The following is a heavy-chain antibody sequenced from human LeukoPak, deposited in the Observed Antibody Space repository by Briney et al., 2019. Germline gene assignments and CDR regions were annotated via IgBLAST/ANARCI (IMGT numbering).Heavy chain of an antibody. V-gene: IGHV4-4*02. CDR1: GGSISSSNW. CDR2: IYHSGST. J-gene: IGHJ3*02. CDR3: AKSNGYGLIDI. Sequence: SGTLSLTCAVSGGSISSSNWWTWVRQSPGKGLEWIGEIYHSGSTNYNPSLKSRVTISLDTSRNQFSLKLNSVTAADTAVYYCAKSNGYGLIDIWGQGTMVTVSS. D-gene: IGHD3-22*01.